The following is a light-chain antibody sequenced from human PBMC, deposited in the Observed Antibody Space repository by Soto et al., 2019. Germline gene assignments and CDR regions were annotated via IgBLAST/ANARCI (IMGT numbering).Light chain of an antibody. V-gene: IGLV2-11*01. CDR2: DVS. Sequence: QSALTQPASVSGSPGQSITISCTGTSSDVGGYNYVSWYQQHPGKAPKLMIYDVSKRPSGVPDRFSGSKSGNTASLTISGLQAEDEANYYCFSDAGSRVFGGGTKLTVL. J-gene: IGLJ3*02. CDR1: SSDVGGYNY. CDR3: FSDAGSRV.